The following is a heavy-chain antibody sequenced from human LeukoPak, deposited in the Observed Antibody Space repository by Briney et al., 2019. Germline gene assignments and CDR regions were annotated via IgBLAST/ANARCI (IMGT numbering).Heavy chain of an antibody. Sequence: GGSLRLSCAASRFTFSDYYMVWIRQAPGKGLEWISYISNSGNYANYADSVKGRFTISRDNAKNSLSLQMNSLRPDDTAVYYCARADRTSWFDYWGQGILVTVSS. V-gene: IGHV3-11*05. CDR3: ARADRTSWFDY. D-gene: IGHD2-2*01. CDR2: ISNSGNYA. CDR1: RFTFSDYY. J-gene: IGHJ4*02.